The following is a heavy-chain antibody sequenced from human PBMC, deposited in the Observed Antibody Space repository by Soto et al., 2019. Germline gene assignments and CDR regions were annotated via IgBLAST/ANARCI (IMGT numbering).Heavy chain of an antibody. Sequence: PGESLKISCKGSGYSFTSYWIGWVRQMPGKGLEWMGIIYPGDSDTRYSPSFQGQVTISADKSISTAYLQWSSLKASDTAMYYCARHSKYYDFWSGYYSLYYGMDVWGQGTTVTVSS. CDR1: GYSFTSYW. D-gene: IGHD3-3*01. J-gene: IGHJ6*02. CDR3: ARHSKYYDFWSGYYSLYYGMDV. CDR2: IYPGDSDT. V-gene: IGHV5-51*01.